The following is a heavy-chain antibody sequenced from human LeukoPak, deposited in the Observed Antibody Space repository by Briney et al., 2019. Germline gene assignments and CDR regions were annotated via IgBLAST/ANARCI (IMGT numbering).Heavy chain of an antibody. CDR2: IRSKAYGGTT. Sequence: GRSLRLSCTASGFTFGDYAMSWVRQAPGKGLEWVGFIRSKAYGGTTEYAAPVKGRFTISRDDSKSIAYLQMNSLKTEDTAVYYCTTEGWFGELLYGYWGQGTLVTVSS. CDR1: GFTFGDYA. D-gene: IGHD3-10*01. CDR3: TTEGWFGELLYGY. J-gene: IGHJ4*02. V-gene: IGHV3-49*04.